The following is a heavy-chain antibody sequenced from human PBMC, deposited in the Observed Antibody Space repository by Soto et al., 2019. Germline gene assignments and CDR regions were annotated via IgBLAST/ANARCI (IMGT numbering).Heavy chain of an antibody. CDR2: ISGSGGST. V-gene: IGHV3-23*01. J-gene: IGHJ4*02. Sequence: VQRLEAGGGMVQPGGSLTLSCAASGLTFSSYAMSWVRQARGKGLGWVSAISGSGGSTYYADAVQGRFTISRDNSKKPIYRQMNGVRADDTAVYYCAKEGSEGATTYWGQGTLVTVSS. D-gene: IGHD1-26*01. CDR3: AKEGSEGATTY. CDR1: GLTFSSYA.